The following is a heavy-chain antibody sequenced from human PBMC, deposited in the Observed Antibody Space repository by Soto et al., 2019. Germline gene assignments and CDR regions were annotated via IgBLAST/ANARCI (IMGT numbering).Heavy chain of an antibody. CDR1: GGSISSSSYY. CDR3: GRQGISNSLSNWFEP. D-gene: IGHD2-2*01. J-gene: IGHJ5*02. Sequence: SETLSLTCTVSGGSISSSSYYWGWIRQPPGKGLEWIGSIYYSGSTYYNPSLKSRVTISVDTSKNQFSLKLSSVTAADTAVYYCGRQGISNSLSNWFEPWGQGNLVTVS. CDR2: IYYSGST. V-gene: IGHV4-39*01.